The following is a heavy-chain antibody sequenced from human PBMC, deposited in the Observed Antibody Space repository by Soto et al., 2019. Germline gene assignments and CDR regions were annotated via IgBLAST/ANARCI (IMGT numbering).Heavy chain of an antibody. D-gene: IGHD5-12*01. CDR1: GFTFSSYW. J-gene: IGHJ6*02. CDR2: IKQDGSEK. Sequence: EVQLVESGGGLVQPGGSLRLSCAASGFTFSSYWMSWVRQAPGKGLEWVANIKQDGSEKYYVDSVKGRFTNSRENAQNSRYQQMKSLRAGDTAVYYFARDGYNYGRVGGMGVWGQGTTGTVSS. V-gene: IGHV3-7*05. CDR3: ARDGYNYGRVGGMGV.